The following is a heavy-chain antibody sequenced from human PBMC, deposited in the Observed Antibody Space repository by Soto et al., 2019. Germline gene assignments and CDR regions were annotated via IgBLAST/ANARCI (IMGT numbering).Heavy chain of an antibody. Sequence: QVQLQESGPGLVKPSQTLSLTCTVSGGSISSGGYYWSWIRQHPGKGLEWIGYIYYSGSTYYNPSLKRRVTISVDTSKNQFSLKLSSVTAADTAVYYCARDNSLQAAGYYYGMDVWGQGTTVTVSS. D-gene: IGHD6-13*01. V-gene: IGHV4-31*03. CDR1: GGSISSGGYY. J-gene: IGHJ6*02. CDR3: ARDNSLQAAGYYYGMDV. CDR2: IYYSGST.